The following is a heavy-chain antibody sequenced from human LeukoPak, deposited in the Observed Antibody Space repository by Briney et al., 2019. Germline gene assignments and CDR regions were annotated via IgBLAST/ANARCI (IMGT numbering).Heavy chain of an antibody. Sequence: PSETLSLTCSVSGGSITSYYWSWIRQPPGKGLEWIGHVSDGGRTNYSPSLRSRVSISVDTSKNQFSLKLDSVTAADTAVCFCARASTTFDDWGQGTLVTVSS. J-gene: IGHJ4*02. CDR2: VSDGGRT. CDR1: GGSITSYY. V-gene: IGHV4-59*01. D-gene: IGHD1-14*01. CDR3: ARASTTFDD.